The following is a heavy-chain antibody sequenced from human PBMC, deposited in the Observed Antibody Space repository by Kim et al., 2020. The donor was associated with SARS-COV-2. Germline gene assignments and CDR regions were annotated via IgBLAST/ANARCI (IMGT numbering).Heavy chain of an antibody. Sequence: SETLSLTCAVYGGSFSGYYWSWIRQPPGKGLEWIGEINHSGSTNYNPSLKSRVTISVDTSKNQFSLKLSSVTAADTAGYYCARDDCSGGSCYWNYWGQGTLVTVSS. CDR3: ARDDCSGGSCYWNY. D-gene: IGHD2-15*01. CDR2: INHSGST. V-gene: IGHV4-34*01. J-gene: IGHJ4*02. CDR1: GGSFSGYY.